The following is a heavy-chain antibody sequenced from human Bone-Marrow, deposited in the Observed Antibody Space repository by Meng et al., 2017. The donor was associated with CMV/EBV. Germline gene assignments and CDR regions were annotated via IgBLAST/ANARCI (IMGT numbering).Heavy chain of an antibody. CDR3: ARTPEYSSSSFIHYYYYYGMDV. Sequence: SVKVSCKASGGNFSSYAISWVRQAPGQGLEWMGGIIPIFGTANYAQKFQGRVTITTDESTSTAYMELSSLRSEDTAVYYCARTPEYSSSSFIHYYYYYGMDVWGQGTTVTVSS. J-gene: IGHJ6*02. D-gene: IGHD6-6*01. CDR1: GGNFSSYA. CDR2: IIPIFGTA. V-gene: IGHV1-69*05.